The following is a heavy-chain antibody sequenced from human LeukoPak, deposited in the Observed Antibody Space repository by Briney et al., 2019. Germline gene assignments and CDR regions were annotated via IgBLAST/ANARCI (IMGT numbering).Heavy chain of an antibody. CDR1: GGSIGSSSYY. CDR2: IYYSGST. CDR3: ARGFVEYYDSSGYVDAFDI. J-gene: IGHJ3*02. Sequence: SETLSLTCTVSGGSIGSSSYYWGWIRQPPGKGLAWIGSIYYSGSTYYNPSLKSRVTISVDTSKNQFSLKLSSVTAADTAVYYCARGFVEYYDSSGYVDAFDIWGQGTMVTVSS. V-gene: IGHV4-39*01. D-gene: IGHD3-22*01.